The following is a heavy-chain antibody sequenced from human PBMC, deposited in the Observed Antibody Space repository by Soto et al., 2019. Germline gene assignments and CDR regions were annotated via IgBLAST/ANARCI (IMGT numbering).Heavy chain of an antibody. D-gene: IGHD2-2*02. CDR3: AKVNGYGAQLLYDVDY. CDR2: ISGSGGST. CDR1: GFTFSSYA. V-gene: IGHV3-23*01. Sequence: GGSLRLSCAASGFTFSSYAMSWVRQAPGKGLEWVSAISGSGGSTYYADSVKGRFTISRDNSKNTLYLQMNSLRAEDTAVYYCAKVNGYGAQLLYDVDYWGQGTLVTVSS. J-gene: IGHJ4*02.